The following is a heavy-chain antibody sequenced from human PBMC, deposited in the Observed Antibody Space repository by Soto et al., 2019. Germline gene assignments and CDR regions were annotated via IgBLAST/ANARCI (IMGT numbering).Heavy chain of an antibody. CDR1: GYSFIDYY. CDR3: ARTWGYSTDWYHVRL. J-gene: IGHJ4*02. CDR2: ISPKSGGT. D-gene: IGHD3-9*01. V-gene: IGHV1-2*02. Sequence: VASVKVSCKASGYSFIDYYIHWVRQAPGQGFEWMGRISPKSGGTNYAKKFEGRVTMTWDTSRNTAYMELSSLISDDTAVYYCARTWGYSTDWYHVRLWGQLTLVTVSS.